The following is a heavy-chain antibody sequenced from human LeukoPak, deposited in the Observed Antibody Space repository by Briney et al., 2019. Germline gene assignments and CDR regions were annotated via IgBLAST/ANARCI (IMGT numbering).Heavy chain of an antibody. CDR2: ISGSGGST. J-gene: IGHJ4*02. Sequence: PGGSLRPSCAASGFTFSSYAMSWVRQAPGKGLEWVSAISGSGGSTYYADSVKGRFTISRDNSKNTLYLQMNSLRAEDTAVYYCAKDYFAIAAAGTFDYWGQGTLVTVSS. CDR3: AKDYFAIAAAGTFDY. V-gene: IGHV3-23*01. CDR1: GFTFSSYA. D-gene: IGHD6-13*01.